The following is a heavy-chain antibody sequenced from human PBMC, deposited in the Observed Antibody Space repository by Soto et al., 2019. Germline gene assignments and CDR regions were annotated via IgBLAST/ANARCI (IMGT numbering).Heavy chain of an antibody. CDR1: GYSFTSYW. Sequence: PGESLKISCKGSGYSFTSYWIGWVRQMPGKGLEWMGIIYPGDSDARYSPSFEGQVTISADKSISTAYLQWSSLKASDTAMYYCARACADTAMVPTFDYWGQGTLVTVSS. V-gene: IGHV5-51*01. J-gene: IGHJ4*02. D-gene: IGHD5-18*01. CDR2: IYPGDSDA. CDR3: ARACADTAMVPTFDY.